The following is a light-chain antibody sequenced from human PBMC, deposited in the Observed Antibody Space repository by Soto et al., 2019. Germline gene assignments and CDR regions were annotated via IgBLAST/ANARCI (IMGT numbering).Light chain of an antibody. CDR1: TSSIGSNY. CDR2: RDN. CDR3: AAWDDSLTGVI. J-gene: IGLJ2*01. Sequence: QSVLTQPPSASGTPGQRVTVPCSGTTSSIGSNYVYWYRQFPGTAPKLLIHRDNQRPSGVPDRFAGSKSGSSASLAISGLRSEDEADYYCAAWDDSLTGVIFGGGTKLTVL. V-gene: IGLV1-47*01.